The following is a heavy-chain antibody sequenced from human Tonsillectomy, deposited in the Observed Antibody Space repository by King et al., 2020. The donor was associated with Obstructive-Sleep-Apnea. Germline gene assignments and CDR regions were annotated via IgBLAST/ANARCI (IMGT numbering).Heavy chain of an antibody. D-gene: IGHD6-13*01. Sequence: VQLVESGGVVVQPGGSLRLSCAASGFTFDDYTMHWVRQAPGKGLEWVSLISWDGGSKYYADSVKGRFTISRDNSKNSLYLQMNSLRTEDTALYYCAKGPIAGYSSSWYFDYWGQGTLVTVSS. CDR3: AKGPIAGYSSSWYFDY. CDR2: ISWDGGSK. CDR1: GFTFDDYT. J-gene: IGHJ4*02. V-gene: IGHV3-43*01.